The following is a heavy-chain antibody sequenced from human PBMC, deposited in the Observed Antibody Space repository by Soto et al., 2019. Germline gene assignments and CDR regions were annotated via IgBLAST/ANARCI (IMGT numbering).Heavy chain of an antibody. V-gene: IGHV1-69*13. Sequence: SVKVSCKASGGTFSSYAISWVRQAPGQGLEWMGGIIPIFGTANYAQKFQGRVTITADESTSTAYMELSSLRSEDTAVYYCAREFPTIFGVVTPKDYGIDVWGQGTTVTVSS. CDR2: IIPIFGTA. CDR1: GGTFSSYA. J-gene: IGHJ6*02. D-gene: IGHD3-3*01. CDR3: AREFPTIFGVVTPKDYGIDV.